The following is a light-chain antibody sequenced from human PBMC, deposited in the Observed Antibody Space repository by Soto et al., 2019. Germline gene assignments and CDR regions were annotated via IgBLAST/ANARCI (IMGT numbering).Light chain of an antibody. J-gene: IGKJ2*02. V-gene: IGKV3-15*01. CDR2: GAS. CDR3: QHYNTWPPGT. CDR1: QSVGSS. Sequence: DIVMTQSPAALSVSPGDRATLSCRASQSVGSSVAWYQQKPGQAPRFLMYGASTRAAGVPARFSGSGSGTEFSLTISSLQSEDFAVYYCQHYNTWPPGTFGQGTKLEIK.